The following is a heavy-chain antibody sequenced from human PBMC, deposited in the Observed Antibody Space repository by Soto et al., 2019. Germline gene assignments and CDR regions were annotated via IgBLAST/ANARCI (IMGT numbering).Heavy chain of an antibody. J-gene: IGHJ6*03. Sequence: SETLSLTCTVSGGSISSYYWSWIRQPPGKGLEWIGYIYYSGSTNYNPSLKSRVTISVDTSKNQFSLKLSSVTAADTAVYYCARGDLGYCSGGSCHAPYYYYYMDVWGKGTTVTVSS. V-gene: IGHV4-59*12. D-gene: IGHD2-15*01. CDR2: IYYSGST. CDR1: GGSISSYY. CDR3: ARGDLGYCSGGSCHAPYYYYYMDV.